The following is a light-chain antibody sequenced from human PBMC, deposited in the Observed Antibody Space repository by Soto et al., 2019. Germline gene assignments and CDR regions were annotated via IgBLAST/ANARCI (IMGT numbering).Light chain of an antibody. CDR1: QDISNY. V-gene: IGKV1-33*01. Sequence: DIQMTQSPSSLSASVGDRVTITCQASQDISNYLNWYQQKPGKAPKLLIYDASNLETGVPSRFSGSGSGTDFPFTISSLQPDYIATYYCQQYDNLPITFGQGTRLEIK. CDR2: DAS. J-gene: IGKJ5*01. CDR3: QQYDNLPIT.